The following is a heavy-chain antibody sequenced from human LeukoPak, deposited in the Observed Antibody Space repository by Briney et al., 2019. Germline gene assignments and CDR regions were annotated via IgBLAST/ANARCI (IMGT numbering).Heavy chain of an antibody. CDR2: INPNSGGT. CDR1: GYTFTGYY. Sequence: GASVKVTCKASGYTFTGYYMHWVRQAPGQGLEWMGWINPNSGGTNYAQKFQGRVTMTRDTSISTAYMELSRPRSDDTAVYYCARIGTGSGARALSYWGQGTLVTVSS. CDR3: ARIGTGSGARALSY. V-gene: IGHV1-2*02. D-gene: IGHD1-26*01. J-gene: IGHJ4*02.